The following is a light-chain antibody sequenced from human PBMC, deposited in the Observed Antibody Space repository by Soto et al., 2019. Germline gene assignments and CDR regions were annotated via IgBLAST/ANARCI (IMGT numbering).Light chain of an antibody. CDR1: QSIIDR. CDR2: ATS. CDR3: QQNHNAPYS. V-gene: IGKV1-39*01. J-gene: IGKJ2*01. Sequence: DIHMTQSPSSLSASVGDTVTITCRTSQSIIDRLNWYQQKPGKAPKRLIYATSTLQTGVPPRFSGIASRTDFTLTINSLQSEDFASYYCQQNHNAPYSFGQGTKMEI.